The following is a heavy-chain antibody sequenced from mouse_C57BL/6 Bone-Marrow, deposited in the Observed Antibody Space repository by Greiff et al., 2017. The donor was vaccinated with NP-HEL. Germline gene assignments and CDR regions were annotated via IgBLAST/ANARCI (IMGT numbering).Heavy chain of an antibody. V-gene: IGHV1-81*01. CDR2: IYPRSGNT. CDR1: GYTFTSYG. D-gene: IGHD1-1*01. J-gene: IGHJ2*01. Sequence: VQLNQSGAELARPGASVKLSCKASGYTFTSYGISWVKQRTGQGLEWIGEIYPRSGNTYYNEKFKGKATLTADKSSSTAYMELRSLTSEDSAVFFCARGGGYYFGWSFLGDYWGQGTTLTVSA. CDR3: ARGGGYYFGWSFLGDY.